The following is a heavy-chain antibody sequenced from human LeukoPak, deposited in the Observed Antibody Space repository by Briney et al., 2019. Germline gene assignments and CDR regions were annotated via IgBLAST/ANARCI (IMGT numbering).Heavy chain of an antibody. CDR3: AKFRSYYVDY. CDR2: ISHDGSQT. D-gene: IGHD3-10*02. V-gene: IGHV3-30*18. CDR1: GYSFSAYD. J-gene: IGHJ4*02. Sequence: GGSLRLSCTASGYSFSAYDIHWVRQAPGKGLEWVAAISHDGSQTFYADSVKGRFTISRDNPRNTLFLQMNSLRTEDTAVHYCAKFRSYYVDYWGRGTQVMVSS.